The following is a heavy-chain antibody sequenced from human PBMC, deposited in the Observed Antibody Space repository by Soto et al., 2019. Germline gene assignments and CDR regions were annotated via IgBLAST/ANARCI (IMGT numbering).Heavy chain of an antibody. CDR2: ISARGDST. CDR1: GFTFSSYA. V-gene: IGHV3-23*01. Sequence: GGSLRLSCAASGFTFSSYAMSWVRQAPGKGLEWVSAISARGDSTCYADSVKGRVTISRDSSKNTLHLQMNSLRAEDTAVYYCAKVAGPSGYYPDYWGQGTLVTVSS. J-gene: IGHJ4*02. CDR3: AKVAGPSGYYPDY. D-gene: IGHD3-22*01.